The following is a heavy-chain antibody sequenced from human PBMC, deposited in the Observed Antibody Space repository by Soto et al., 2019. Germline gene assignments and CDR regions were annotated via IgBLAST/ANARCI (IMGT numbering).Heavy chain of an antibody. V-gene: IGHV1-18*01. Sequence: ASVKVSCKASVDTFTSSGMSLVRQAPGQGLEWMGWISGYNDNTKYAQNIQGRVIMTAETSTSTAYLELRTLTSDDTAAFYCAREYCTSTSCYGVDYWGQGTLVTVSS. D-gene: IGHD2-2*01. CDR3: AREYCTSTSCYGVDY. CDR1: VDTFTSSG. J-gene: IGHJ4*02. CDR2: ISGYNDNT.